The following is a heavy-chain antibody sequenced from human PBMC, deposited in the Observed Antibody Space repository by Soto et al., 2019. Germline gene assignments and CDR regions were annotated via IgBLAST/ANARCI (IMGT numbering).Heavy chain of an antibody. CDR2: ISYDGSNK. V-gene: IGHV3-30*18. Sequence: LRLSCAASGFTFSSYGMHWVRQAPGKGLEWVAVISYDGSNKYYADSVKGRFTISRDNSKNTLYLQMNSLRAEDTAVYYCAKERKWELLDFDYWGQGTLVTVSS. CDR3: AKERKWELLDFDY. J-gene: IGHJ4*02. CDR1: GFTFSSYG. D-gene: IGHD1-26*01.